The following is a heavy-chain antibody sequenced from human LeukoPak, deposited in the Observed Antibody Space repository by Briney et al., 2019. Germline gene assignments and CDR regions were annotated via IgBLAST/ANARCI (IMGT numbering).Heavy chain of an antibody. Sequence: SETLSLTCTVSGGSIREYYLSWIRQPPGKGLEWIGYIYDSGSTNYNPSLKSRVTISVDTSKNHFSQKLSSVTAADTAVYYCARELVRGVIGAFDIWGQGTMVTVSS. CDR3: ARELVRGVIGAFDI. V-gene: IGHV4-59*01. J-gene: IGHJ3*02. D-gene: IGHD3-10*01. CDR1: GGSIREYY. CDR2: IYDSGST.